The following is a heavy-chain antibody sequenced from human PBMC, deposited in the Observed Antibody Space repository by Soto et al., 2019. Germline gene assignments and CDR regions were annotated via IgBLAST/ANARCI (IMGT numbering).Heavy chain of an antibody. CDR2: ISYDGSNK. V-gene: IGHV3-30-3*01. CDR1: GFTFSSYA. J-gene: IGHJ5*02. D-gene: IGHD3-22*01. CDR3: ARALKAHYYDSSDNWFDP. Sequence: PGGSLRLSCAASGFTFSSYAMHWVRQXPGKGLEWVAVISYDGSNKYYADSVKGRFTISRDNSKNTLYLQMNSLRAEDTAVYYCARALKAHYYDSSDNWFDPWGQGTLVTVSS.